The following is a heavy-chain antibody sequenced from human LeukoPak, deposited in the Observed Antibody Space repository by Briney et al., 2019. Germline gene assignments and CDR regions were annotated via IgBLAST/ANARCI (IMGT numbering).Heavy chain of an antibody. V-gene: IGHV4-30-2*01. CDR3: ARGDDSSGYYTYWYFDL. Sequence: SQTLSLTCAVSGGSIGSGGYSWSWLRQPPGKGLEWIGYIYHSGSTYYNPSLKSRVTISVDRSKNQFSLKLSSVTAADTAVYYCARGDDSSGYYTYWYFDLWGRGTLVTVSS. J-gene: IGHJ2*01. CDR2: IYHSGST. CDR1: GGSIGSGGYS. D-gene: IGHD3-22*01.